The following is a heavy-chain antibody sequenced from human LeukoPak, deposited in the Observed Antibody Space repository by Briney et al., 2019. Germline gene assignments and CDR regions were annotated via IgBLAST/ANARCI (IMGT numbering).Heavy chain of an antibody. V-gene: IGHV1-46*01. CDR3: ARDFIMVRGVMFGWFDP. Sequence: ASVKVSCKASGYTFTSYYMHWVRQAPGQGLEWMGIINPSGGSTSYAQKFQGRVTMTRDTSTSTVYMELSSLRSEDTAVYYCARDFIMVRGVMFGWFDPWGQGTLVTVSS. CDR2: INPSGGST. CDR1: GYTFTSYY. J-gene: IGHJ5*02. D-gene: IGHD3-10*01.